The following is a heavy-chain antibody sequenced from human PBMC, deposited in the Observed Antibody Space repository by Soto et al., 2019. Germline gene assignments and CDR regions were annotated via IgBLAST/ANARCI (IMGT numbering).Heavy chain of an antibody. Sequence: GAAVKVSCTPCSYTFISYAVTWVRQAPGQGLEWMGWISVYNGHTNYAQKFQGRVTMTTDTSTSTACMELRSLRFDDTAVYYCATGEQYCSGVSCPYGMDVWGKGTTVTV. D-gene: IGHD2-15*01. CDR2: ISVYNGHT. CDR3: ATGEQYCSGVSCPYGMDV. CDR1: SYTFISYA. J-gene: IGHJ6*04. V-gene: IGHV1-18*01.